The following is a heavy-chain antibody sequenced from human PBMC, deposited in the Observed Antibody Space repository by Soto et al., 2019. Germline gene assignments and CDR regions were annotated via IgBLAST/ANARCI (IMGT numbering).Heavy chain of an antibody. CDR1: GGSISSYY. D-gene: IGHD5-12*01. CDR3: ARSVEMATIAFDY. Sequence: QVQLQESGPGLVKPSETLSLTCTVSGGSISSYYWSWIRQPPGKGLEWIGYIYYSGSTNYNPSLKSRVTISVDTSKNQFSLKLCSVTAPDTAVYYCARSVEMATIAFDYWGQGTLVTVSS. V-gene: IGHV4-59*01. CDR2: IYYSGST. J-gene: IGHJ4*02.